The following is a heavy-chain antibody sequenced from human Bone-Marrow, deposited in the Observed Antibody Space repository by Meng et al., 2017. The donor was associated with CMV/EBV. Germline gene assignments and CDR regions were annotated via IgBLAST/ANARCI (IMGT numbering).Heavy chain of an antibody. CDR3: ATLPGVGAYGGDAFDI. V-gene: IGHV3-48*03. Sequence: GGSLRLSCAASGFTFSSYEMNWVRQAPGKGLEWVSYISSSCSTIYYADSVKGRFTISRDNAKNSLYLQMNSLRAEDTAVYYCATLPGVGAYGGDAFDIWAQGTMVTVSS. CDR1: GFTFSSYE. D-gene: IGHD1-26*01. CDR2: ISSSCSTI. J-gene: IGHJ3*02.